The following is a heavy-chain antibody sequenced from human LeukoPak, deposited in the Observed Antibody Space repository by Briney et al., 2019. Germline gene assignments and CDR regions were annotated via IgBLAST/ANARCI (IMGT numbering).Heavy chain of an antibody. CDR1: GGSISSYY. CDR2: IYTSGST. J-gene: IGHJ3*02. CDR3: ARGAFPRELTAISFDI. V-gene: IGHV4-4*07. Sequence: KASETLSLTCTVSGGSISSYYWSWIRQPAGKGLEWIGRIYTSGSTNYNPSLKSRVTMSVDTSKNQFSLKLSSVTAADTAVYYCARGAFPRELTAISFDIWGQGTMVTVSS. D-gene: IGHD2-21*02.